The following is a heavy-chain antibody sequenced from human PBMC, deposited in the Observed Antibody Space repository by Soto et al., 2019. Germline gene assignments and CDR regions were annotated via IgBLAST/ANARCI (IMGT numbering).Heavy chain of an antibody. CDR3: ARTRMVRGVILVYYYYGMDV. Sequence: PGGSLRLSCAASGFTFSDYYMSWIRQAPGKGLEWVSYISSSGSTIYYADSVKGRFTISRDNAKNSLYLQMNSLRAEDTAVYYCARTRMVRGVILVYYYYGMDVWGQGTTVTVSS. J-gene: IGHJ6*02. V-gene: IGHV3-11*01. CDR1: GFTFSDYY. D-gene: IGHD3-10*01. CDR2: ISSSGSTI.